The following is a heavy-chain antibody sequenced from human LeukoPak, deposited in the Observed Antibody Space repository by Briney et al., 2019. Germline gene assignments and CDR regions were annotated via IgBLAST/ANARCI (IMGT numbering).Heavy chain of an antibody. CDR3: ARDVRGGDYYDSSGYFDY. CDR2: IHTSGTM. D-gene: IGHD3-22*01. V-gene: IGHV4-61*09. CDR1: GGSVSTGSYY. J-gene: IGHJ4*02. Sequence: SETLSLTCTVSGGSVSTGSYYWSWIRQPAGRGLEWIGHIHTSGTMNYNASLKSRVRISVETSKNQFSLRLSSVTAADTAVYYCARDVRGGDYYDSSGYFDYWGQGTLVTVSS.